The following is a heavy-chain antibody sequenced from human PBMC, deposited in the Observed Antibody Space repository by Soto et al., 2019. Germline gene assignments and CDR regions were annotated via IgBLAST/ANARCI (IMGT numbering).Heavy chain of an antibody. D-gene: IGHD5-12*01. CDR2: MWYDGSYK. CDR1: GFTFGSYG. V-gene: IGHV3-33*01. Sequence: GGSLRLSCAASGFTFGSYGRHWVRQAPGKGLDWVAVMWYDGSYKNYADSVKGRFTISRDNSRNTLYLQMDSLRAEDTAIYYCVRGYDKFDYWGQGTRVTVSS. J-gene: IGHJ4*02. CDR3: VRGYDKFDY.